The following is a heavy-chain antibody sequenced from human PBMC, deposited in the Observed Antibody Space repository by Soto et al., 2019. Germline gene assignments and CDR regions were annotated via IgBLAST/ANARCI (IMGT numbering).Heavy chain of an antibody. J-gene: IGHJ4*02. Sequence: SETLFLTCTVYGCSISSYYWSWIRQPPGKGLEWIGNIYYSGSTNYNPSLKSRVTISVDTSKNHFSLKLCSVTAADTAVYYCARHLPVRSGGWYFVHWGQGTLVTVSS. CDR1: GCSISSYY. CDR2: IYYSGST. D-gene: IGHD6-19*01. CDR3: ARHLPVRSGGWYFVH. V-gene: IGHV4-59*08.